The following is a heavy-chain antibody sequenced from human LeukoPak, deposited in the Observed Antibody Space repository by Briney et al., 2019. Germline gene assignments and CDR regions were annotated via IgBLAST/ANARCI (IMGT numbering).Heavy chain of an antibody. CDR1: GFTFSSYA. CDR2: ISGSGGST. D-gene: IGHD1-26*01. Sequence: GGSLRLSCVASGFTFSSYAMSWVRQAPGKGLEWVSAISGSGGSTYYADSVKGRFAISRDNSKNTLYLQMNSLRAEDTAVYYCAKGSSEWELLVWGQGTLVTVSS. J-gene: IGHJ4*02. CDR3: AKGSSEWELLV. V-gene: IGHV3-23*01.